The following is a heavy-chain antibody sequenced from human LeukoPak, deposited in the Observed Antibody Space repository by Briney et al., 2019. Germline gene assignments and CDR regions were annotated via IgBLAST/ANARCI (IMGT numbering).Heavy chain of an antibody. Sequence: ASVKVSCKASGYTFSIYGISWVRQAPGQGLEWMGWISAYNGNTNYAQKLQGRVTMTTDTSTSTAYMELRSLRSDDTAVYYCARDRMIVVSITLSPYYYYMDVWGKGTTVTVSS. CDR1: GYTFSIYG. CDR2: ISAYNGNT. V-gene: IGHV1-18*01. CDR3: ARDRMIVVSITLSPYYYYMDV. D-gene: IGHD3-22*01. J-gene: IGHJ6*03.